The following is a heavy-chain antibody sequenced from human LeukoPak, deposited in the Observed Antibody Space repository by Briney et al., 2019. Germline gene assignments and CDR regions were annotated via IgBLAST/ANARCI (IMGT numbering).Heavy chain of an antibody. J-gene: IGHJ3*02. Sequence: GRSLRLSCAASGFTFDDYAMHWVRQAPGKGLERVSSISSSSSYIYYADSVKGRFTISRDNAKNSLYLQMNSLRAEDTAVYYCARDGPAAAGTFRNQRGKGAFDIWGQGTMVTVSS. D-gene: IGHD6-13*01. CDR3: ARDGPAAAGTFRNQRGKGAFDI. CDR2: ISSSSSYI. V-gene: IGHV3-21*01. CDR1: GFTFDDYA.